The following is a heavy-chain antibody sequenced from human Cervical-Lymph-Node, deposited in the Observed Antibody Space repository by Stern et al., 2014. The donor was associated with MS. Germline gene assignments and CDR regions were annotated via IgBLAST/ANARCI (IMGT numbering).Heavy chain of an antibody. CDR1: GITFSQSA. D-gene: IGHD5-18*01. CDR3: ASERYTYYDDQRPPGGFGP. CDR2: VVGHNGDT. V-gene: IGHV1-58*03. J-gene: IGHJ5*02. Sequence: QLVESGPEVKKPGTSVKVSCKASGITFSQSAVQWLRQARGQRLEWIGRVVGHNGDTNYAQSYQERVTITRDMSTSTVYMELRSLRSEDTAVYYCASERYTYYDDQRPPGGFGPWGQGTLVTVSS.